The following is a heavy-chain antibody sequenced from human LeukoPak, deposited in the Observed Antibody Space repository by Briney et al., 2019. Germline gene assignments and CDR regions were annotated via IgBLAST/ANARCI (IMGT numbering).Heavy chain of an antibody. CDR2: IYYSGST. CDR1: GGSISSYY. Sequence: PSETLSLTCTVSGGSISSYYWSWIRQPPGKGLEWIGYIYYSGSTNYNPSLKSRVTISVDTSKNQFSLKLSSVTAADTAVYYCARAQGYCSSTSCQHDAFDIWGQGTMVTVSS. D-gene: IGHD2-2*01. V-gene: IGHV4-59*01. CDR3: ARAQGYCSSTSCQHDAFDI. J-gene: IGHJ3*02.